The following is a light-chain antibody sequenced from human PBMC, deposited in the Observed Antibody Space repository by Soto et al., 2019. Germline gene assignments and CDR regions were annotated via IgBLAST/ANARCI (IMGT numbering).Light chain of an antibody. CDR3: QQYGSSPPIT. J-gene: IGKJ5*01. V-gene: IGKV3-20*01. CDR2: GAS. Sequence: EIVLTQSPGTLSLSPGERATLSCRASQSVSSNYLAWYQQKPGQAPRLLIYGASSRATGIPDRFSGSGSGTDFTLTISRVEPEDFAVYYCQQYGSSPPITFGQGTRLEIK. CDR1: QSVSSNY.